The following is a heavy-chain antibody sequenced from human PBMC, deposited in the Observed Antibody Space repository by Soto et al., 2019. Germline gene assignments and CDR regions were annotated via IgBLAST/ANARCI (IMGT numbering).Heavy chain of an antibody. V-gene: IGHV4-59*01. CDR2: VYYTGST. J-gene: IGHJ4*02. CDR3: ARGRTVRNYADDSSDYFYFFDY. Sequence: PSETLSLTCTVSGDSISTFYWGWMRQSPGKELEWIGYVYYTGSTNYNPSLKSRVTISVDRSKSQFSLKLTSANAADTAVYYCARGRTVRNYADDSSDYFYFFDYWGQGTKVTVYS. CDR1: GDSISTFY. D-gene: IGHD3-22*01.